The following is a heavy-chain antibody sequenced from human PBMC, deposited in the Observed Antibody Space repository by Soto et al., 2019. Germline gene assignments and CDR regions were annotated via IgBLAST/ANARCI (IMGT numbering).Heavy chain of an antibody. J-gene: IGHJ5*02. CDR1: GGSISSSSYY. CDR2: IYYSGST. CDR3: ARISYYDFWSGYRWFDP. D-gene: IGHD3-3*01. Sequence: LSLTCTVSGGSISSSSYYWGWIRQPPGKGLEWIGSIYYSGSTYYNPSLKSRVTISVDTSKNQFSLKLSSVTAADTAVYYCARISYYDFWSGYRWFDPWGQRTLVTGSS. V-gene: IGHV4-39*01.